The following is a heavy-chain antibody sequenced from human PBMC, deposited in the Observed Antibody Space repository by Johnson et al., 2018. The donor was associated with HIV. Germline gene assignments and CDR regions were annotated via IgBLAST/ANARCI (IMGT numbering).Heavy chain of an antibody. CDR1: GFTFSDYY. V-gene: IGHV3-11*04. D-gene: IGHD4-23*01. J-gene: IGHJ3*02. CDR2: ISSSGSTI. Sequence: QMMLVESGGGVVKPGGSLRLSCAASGFTFSDYYMSWIRQAPGKGLEWISYISSSGSTIYYADSVKGRFTISRDNAKNSLYLQMNSLRAEDTAVYYCARATVESAFDIWGQGTMVTVSS. CDR3: ARATVESAFDI.